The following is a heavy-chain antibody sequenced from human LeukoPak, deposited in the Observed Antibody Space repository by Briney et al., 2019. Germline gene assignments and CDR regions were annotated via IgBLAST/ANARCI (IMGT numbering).Heavy chain of an antibody. CDR3: ARGANSRVWLGELSPLDY. CDR1: GGSISSYY. CDR2: IYYSGST. D-gene: IGHD3-10*01. J-gene: IGHJ4*02. V-gene: IGHV4-59*01. Sequence: TASETLSLTCTVSGGSISSYYWSWIRQPPGKGLEWIGYIYYSGSTNYNPSLKSRVTISVDTSKNQFSLKLSSVTAADTAVYYCARGANSRVWLGELSPLDYWGQGTLVTVSS.